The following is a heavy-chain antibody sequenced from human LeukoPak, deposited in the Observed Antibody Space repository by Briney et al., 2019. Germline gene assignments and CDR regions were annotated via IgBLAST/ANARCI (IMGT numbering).Heavy chain of an antibody. CDR3: AKEPHYYGSSGYY. V-gene: IGHV3-43*02. D-gene: IGHD3-22*01. CDR1: GFTFDDYA. J-gene: IGHJ4*02. Sequence: PGGSLRLSCAASGFTFDDYAMHWVRQAPGKGLEWVSLISGDGDITYYTDSVKGRFTISRDNRKNSLYLQMSSLRTEDTALYYCAKEPHYYGSSGYYWGQGTLVTVSS. CDR2: ISGDGDIT.